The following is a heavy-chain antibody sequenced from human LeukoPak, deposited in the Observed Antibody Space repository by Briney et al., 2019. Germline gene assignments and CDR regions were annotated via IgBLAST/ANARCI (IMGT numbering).Heavy chain of an antibody. D-gene: IGHD3-9*01. J-gene: IGHJ6*02. CDR1: GFTFSNAW. Sequence: GSLRLSCAASGFTFSNAWMSWVRQAPGKGLEWIGYIYYSGSTNYNPSLKSRVTISVDTSKNRFSLKLSSVTAADTAVYYCARLTRVDHYYYYGMDVWGQGTTVTVSS. CDR3: ARLTRVDHYYYYGMDV. CDR2: IYYSGST. V-gene: IGHV4-59*08.